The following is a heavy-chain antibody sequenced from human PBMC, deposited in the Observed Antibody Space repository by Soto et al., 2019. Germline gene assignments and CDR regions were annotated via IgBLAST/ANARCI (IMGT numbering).Heavy chain of an antibody. CDR3: AWNRGRYEYFDY. Sequence: ALETLSLTCTVSGGSVSSGNYYWSWIRQPPGKGLEWIGNIYYTGSTNYNPSLKSRVSISADKSKSQFSLKLSSVTAADTAVYYCAWNRGRYEYFDYWGQGTLVTVSS. V-gene: IGHV4-61*01. CDR1: GGSVSSGNYY. D-gene: IGHD1-26*01. CDR2: IYYTGST. J-gene: IGHJ4*02.